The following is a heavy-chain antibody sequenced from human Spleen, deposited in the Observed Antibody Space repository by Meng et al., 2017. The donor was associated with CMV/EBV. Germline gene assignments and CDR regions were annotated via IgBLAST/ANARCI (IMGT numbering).Heavy chain of an antibody. D-gene: IGHD1-26*01. CDR2: IYHSGNT. Sequence: GSLRLSCTVSGGSISNINYYWGWIRQPPGKGLEWIGNIYHSGNTYYNPPLKSRITISVDTSKNQFSLELRSVTAADTAVYFCARVLVGAGDSWGQGTLVTVSS. CDR3: ARVLVGAGDS. CDR1: GGSISNINYY. V-gene: IGHV4-39*07. J-gene: IGHJ5*01.